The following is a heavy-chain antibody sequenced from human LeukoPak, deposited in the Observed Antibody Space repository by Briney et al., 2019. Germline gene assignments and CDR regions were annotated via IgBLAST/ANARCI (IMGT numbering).Heavy chain of an antibody. CDR1: GFTFDDYA. D-gene: IGHD4-23*01. V-gene: IGHV3-9*01. CDR3: AKDYGGNSLFDY. CDR2: ISWNSGSI. Sequence: GRSLRLSCAASGFTFDDYAMHWVRQAPGKGLEWVSGISWNSGSIGYVDSAKGRFTISRDNAKNSLYLQMNSLRAEDTALYYCAKDYGGNSLFDYWGQGTLVTVSS. J-gene: IGHJ4*02.